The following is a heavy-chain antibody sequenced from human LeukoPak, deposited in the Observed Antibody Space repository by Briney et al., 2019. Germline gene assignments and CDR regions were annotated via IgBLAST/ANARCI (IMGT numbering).Heavy chain of an antibody. J-gene: IGHJ6*02. CDR3: ARVGYCTGGSCYSDYFYAMDV. CDR2: IYHSGST. CDR1: GGSFSGYY. Sequence: SETLSLTCAVYGGSFSGYYWSWIRQPPGKGLEWIGYIYHSGSTNYNPSLKSRVTISVDTSKNQISLKVSSVTAADTAVYFCARVGYCTGGSCYSDYFYAMDVWGQGTTVTVS. D-gene: IGHD2-15*01. V-gene: IGHV4-59*01.